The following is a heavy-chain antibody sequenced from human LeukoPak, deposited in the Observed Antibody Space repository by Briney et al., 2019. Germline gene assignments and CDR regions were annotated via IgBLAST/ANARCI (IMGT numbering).Heavy chain of an antibody. CDR1: GYTFTSYG. D-gene: IGHD6-19*01. Sequence: ASVKVSCKASGYTFTSYGISWVRQAPGQGLEWMGWISANNGNTNYAQKLQGRVTMTTDTSTGTAYMELRSLRSDDTAVYYCARAAVPVLIDYWGQGTLITVSS. J-gene: IGHJ4*02. CDR3: ARAAVPVLIDY. CDR2: ISANNGNT. V-gene: IGHV1-18*01.